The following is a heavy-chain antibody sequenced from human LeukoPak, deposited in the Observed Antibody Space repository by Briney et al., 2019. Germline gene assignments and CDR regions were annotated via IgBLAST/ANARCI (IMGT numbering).Heavy chain of an antibody. CDR2: INGDESST. V-gene: IGHV3-74*01. D-gene: IGHD3-16*01. Sequence: PGGSLRLSCAASGFTFSSYYMHWVRQVPGKGLVWVSRINGDESSTTYADSVKGRFTISRDNAKNTLYLQMNTLRAEDTAVYYCARGRGTSSMHPRSSRLDYWGQGTLVTVSS. J-gene: IGHJ4*02. CDR3: ARGRGTSSMHPRSSRLDY. CDR1: GFTFSSYY.